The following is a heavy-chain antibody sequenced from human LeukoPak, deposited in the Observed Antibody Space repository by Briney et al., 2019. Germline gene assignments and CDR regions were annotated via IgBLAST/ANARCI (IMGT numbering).Heavy chain of an antibody. CDR1: GFTFSSYG. CDR2: IRYDGSNK. J-gene: IGHJ4*02. Sequence: GGSLRLSCAASGFTFSSYGMSWVRQAPGKGLEWVAFIRYDGSNKYYADSVKGRFTISRDNSKNTLYLQMNSLRAEDTAVYYCAKDTIAKDTIMRFDYWGQGTLVTVSS. D-gene: IGHD5-12*01. CDR3: AKDTIAKDTIMRFDY. V-gene: IGHV3-30*02.